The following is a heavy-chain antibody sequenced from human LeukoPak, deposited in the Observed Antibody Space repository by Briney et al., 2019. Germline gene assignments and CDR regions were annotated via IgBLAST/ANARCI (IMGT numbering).Heavy chain of an antibody. CDR2: ISGSGGST. J-gene: IGHJ4*02. D-gene: IGHD2-15*01. V-gene: IGHV3-23*01. CDR3: ASTGGGFAYYFDY. CDR1: GFTFSDYY. Sequence: GGSLRLSCAASGFTFSDYYMSWIRQAPGKGLEWVSAISGSGGSTYYADSVKGRFTISRDNSKNTLYLQMNSLRAEDTAVYYCASTGGGFAYYFDYWGQGTLVTVSS.